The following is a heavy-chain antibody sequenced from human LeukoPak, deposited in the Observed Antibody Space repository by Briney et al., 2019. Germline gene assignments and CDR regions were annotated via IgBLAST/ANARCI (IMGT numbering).Heavy chain of an antibody. V-gene: IGHV1-69*02. CDR3: ARQDTAMAYYYGMDG. Sequence: GASVKVSCKASGGTFSSYTISWVRQAPGQGLEWMGRIIPILGIANYAQKFQGRVTITADKSTSTAYMELSSLRSEDTAVYYCARQDTAMAYYYGMDGWGQGTTVTVSS. J-gene: IGHJ6*02. CDR1: GGTFSSYT. CDR2: IIPILGIA. D-gene: IGHD5-18*01.